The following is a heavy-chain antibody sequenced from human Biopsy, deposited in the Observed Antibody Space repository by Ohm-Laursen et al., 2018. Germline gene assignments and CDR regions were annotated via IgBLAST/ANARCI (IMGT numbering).Heavy chain of an antibody. CDR1: GGTFINYA. CDR3: ARGPHSGSHSCFDY. Sequence: SSVKVSCKASGGTFINYAISWVRPAPGQGLEWMGGIIPMFGTANCAQMFQGRVTISADESTSTSYMEPSSLTTEDTAIYYCARGPHSGSHSCFDYWGRGTLVTVSS. V-gene: IGHV1-69*01. J-gene: IGHJ4*02. D-gene: IGHD1-26*01. CDR2: IIPMFGTA.